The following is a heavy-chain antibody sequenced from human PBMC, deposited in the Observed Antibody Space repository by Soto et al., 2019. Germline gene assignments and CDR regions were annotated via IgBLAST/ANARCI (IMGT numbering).Heavy chain of an antibody. CDR2: IKSKTDGGTT. V-gene: IGHV3-15*07. J-gene: IGHJ5*02. CDR1: GFSFSNAW. D-gene: IGHD3-10*01. Sequence: GGSLRLSCAASGFSFSNAWLNWVRQTPGEGLEWVGRIKSKTDGGTTDYAAPVKGRFIISRDDSKNTLYLQMNSLKTEDTAVYYGSDYSASGSITLRPWGPATLVT. CDR3: SDYSASGSITLRP.